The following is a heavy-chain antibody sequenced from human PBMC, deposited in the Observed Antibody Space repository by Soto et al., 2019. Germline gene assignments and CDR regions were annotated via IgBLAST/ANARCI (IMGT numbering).Heavy chain of an antibody. Sequence: QVQLVQSGAEVKKPGASVKVSCKASGYTFTSYGISWVRQAPGQGLEWMGWISAYNGNTNYAQKLQGRVTMTTDTSTSTAYMELRSRRSDDTAVYYCAREGKYCSGGSCYRPYYYYGMDVWGQGTTVTVSS. J-gene: IGHJ6*02. V-gene: IGHV1-18*01. CDR2: ISAYNGNT. CDR1: GYTFTSYG. D-gene: IGHD2-15*01. CDR3: AREGKYCSGGSCYRPYYYYGMDV.